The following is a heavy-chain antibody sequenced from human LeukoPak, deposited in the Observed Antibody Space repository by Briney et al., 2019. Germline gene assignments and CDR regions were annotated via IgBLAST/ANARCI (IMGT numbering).Heavy chain of an antibody. CDR1: GGSISSYY. J-gene: IGHJ4*02. CDR3: ARETEVSGGRSWDF. Sequence: PSETLSLTCTVSGGSISSYYWTWIRQPAGKGLEWIGRIHSSGSMNHNPSLKSRVTMSVDTSNNLFSLKLSSVTAADTAVYYCARETEVSGGRSWDFWGQGTLVTVSS. D-gene: IGHD6-19*01. CDR2: IHSSGSM. V-gene: IGHV4-4*07.